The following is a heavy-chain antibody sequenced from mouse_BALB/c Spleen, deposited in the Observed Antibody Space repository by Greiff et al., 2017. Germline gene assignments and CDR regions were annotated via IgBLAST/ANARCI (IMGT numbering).Heavy chain of an antibody. CDR3: ARSNYYGSSYGYWYFDV. Sequence: EVKVVESGGDLVKPGGSLKLSCAASGFTFSSYGMSWVRQTPDKRLEWVATISSGGSYTYYPDSVKGRFTISRDNAKNTLYLQMSSLKSEDTAMYYCARSNYYGSSYGYWYFDVWGAGTTVTVSS. CDR1: GFTFSSYG. V-gene: IGHV5-6*01. J-gene: IGHJ1*01. CDR2: ISSGGSYT. D-gene: IGHD1-1*01.